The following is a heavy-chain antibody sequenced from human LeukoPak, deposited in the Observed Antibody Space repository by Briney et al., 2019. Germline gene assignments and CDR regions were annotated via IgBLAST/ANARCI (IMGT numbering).Heavy chain of an antibody. D-gene: IGHD2-21*02. J-gene: IGHJ4*02. CDR1: GFTFTSYA. CDR2: ISAGATTT. Sequence: GGSLRLSCETSGFTFTSYAVSWVRQAPGKGLEWVSAISAGATTTYYAASVKGRFTISRDDSRNTLHLQMDSLRVEDTAVYYCANPCSDGVCYPDYWGQGTLVTVSS. V-gene: IGHV3-23*01. CDR3: ANPCSDGVCYPDY.